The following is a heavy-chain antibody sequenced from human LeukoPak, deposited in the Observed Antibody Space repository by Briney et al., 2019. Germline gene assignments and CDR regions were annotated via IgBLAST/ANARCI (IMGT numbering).Heavy chain of an antibody. CDR1: GFTFSSYG. Sequence: GGSLRLSCAASGFTFSSYGMHWVRQAPGKGLEWVAVIWYDGSNKYYADSVKGRFTISRDNSKNTLYLQMNSLRAEDTAVYYCARERSAMIVVFGYWGQGTLVTVSS. V-gene: IGHV3-33*01. D-gene: IGHD3-22*01. J-gene: IGHJ4*02. CDR2: IWYDGSNK. CDR3: ARERSAMIVVFGY.